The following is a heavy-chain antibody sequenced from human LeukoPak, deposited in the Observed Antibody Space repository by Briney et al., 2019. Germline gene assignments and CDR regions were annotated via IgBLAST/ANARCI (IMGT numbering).Heavy chain of an antibody. Sequence: GGSLRLSCVASGFTFGSYSMHWVRQAPGEGLEWLSGISNTGRATDYADSIKGRFTISRDNSKNTVFLQMNSLRAEDTAEYFCAHQVPPNDEYFDHWGQGTLVTVSS. CDR1: GFTFGSYS. CDR3: AHQVPPNDEYFDH. J-gene: IGHJ1*01. CDR2: ISNTGRAT. V-gene: IGHV3-23*01.